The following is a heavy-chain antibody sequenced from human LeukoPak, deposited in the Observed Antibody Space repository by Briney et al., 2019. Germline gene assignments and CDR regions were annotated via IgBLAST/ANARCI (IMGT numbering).Heavy chain of an antibody. Sequence: GGSLRLSCAASGFTFSNAWMSWVRQAPGKGLEWVGRIKSKTDGGTTDYAAPVKGRFTISRDDSKNTLYLQMNSLKTEDTAVYYCTTNYDILTGYRFDYWGQGTLVTVSP. CDR3: TTNYDILTGYRFDY. CDR1: GFTFSNAW. D-gene: IGHD3-9*01. V-gene: IGHV3-15*01. J-gene: IGHJ4*02. CDR2: IKSKTDGGTT.